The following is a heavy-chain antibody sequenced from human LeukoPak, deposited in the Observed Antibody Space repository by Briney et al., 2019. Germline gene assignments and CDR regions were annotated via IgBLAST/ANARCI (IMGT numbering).Heavy chain of an antibody. V-gene: IGHV5-51*01. CDR1: GYXFTNYW. J-gene: IGHJ4*02. Sequence: GESLKISCNGSGYXFTNYWICWVRQMPGKGLEWMGIIYPGDSDTRYSPSFQGQVTISADKSITTAYLQWSSLKASDTAMYYCARQGYSYAPFDYWGQGTLVTVSS. CDR3: ARQGYSYAPFDY. CDR2: IYPGDSDT. D-gene: IGHD5-18*01.